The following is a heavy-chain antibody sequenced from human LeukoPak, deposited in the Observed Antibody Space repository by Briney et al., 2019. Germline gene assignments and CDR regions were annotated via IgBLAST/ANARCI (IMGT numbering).Heavy chain of an antibody. V-gene: IGHV3-48*03. CDR3: ARDPYSSGWLDY. D-gene: IGHD6-19*01. Sequence: QPGGSLRLSCAASGFTFSSYEMNWVRQAPGKGLEWVSYISSSGSTIYYADSVKGRFTISRDNAKNSLYLQMNSLRAEDTAVYYCARDPYSSGWLDYWGQGTLVTVSS. CDR2: ISSSGSTI. CDR1: GFTFSSYE. J-gene: IGHJ4*02.